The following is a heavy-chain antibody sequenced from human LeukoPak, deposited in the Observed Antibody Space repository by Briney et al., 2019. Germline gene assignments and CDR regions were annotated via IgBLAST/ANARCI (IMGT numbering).Heavy chain of an antibody. V-gene: IGHV1-69*13. CDR2: IIPIFGTA. CDR3: ARGLIAAAGIYYSYSGMDV. D-gene: IGHD6-13*01. CDR1: GGTFSSYA. Sequence: GASVKVSCKASGGTFSSYAISWVRQAPGQGLEWMGGIIPIFGTANYAQKFQGRVTITADESTSTAYMELSSLRSEDTAVYYCARGLIAAAGIYYSYSGMDVWGQGPRVTVSS. J-gene: IGHJ6*02.